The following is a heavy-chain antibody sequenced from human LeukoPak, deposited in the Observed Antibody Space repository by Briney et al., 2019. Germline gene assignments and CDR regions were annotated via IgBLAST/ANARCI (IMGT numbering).Heavy chain of an antibody. Sequence: GGSLRLSCAASGFTFSSYWMSWVRQAPGKGLEWVANIKQDGSEKYYVDSVKGRFTISRDNAKNSLYLQMNSLRAEDTAVYYCTRDGTRAGDYYGMDVWGQGTTVTVSS. V-gene: IGHV3-7*03. D-gene: IGHD6-19*01. CDR2: IKQDGSEK. CDR3: TRDGTRAGDYYGMDV. CDR1: GFTFSSYW. J-gene: IGHJ6*02.